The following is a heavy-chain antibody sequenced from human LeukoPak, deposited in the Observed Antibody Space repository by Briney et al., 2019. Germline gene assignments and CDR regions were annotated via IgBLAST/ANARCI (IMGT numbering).Heavy chain of an antibody. V-gene: IGHV4-39*07. CDR1: GGYISSRGDF. Sequence: SETLSLTCTLSGGYISSRGDFWGWIRQSPGKGLEWIGSIYYSGSTYLNPSLKSRATISVDTSKNQFSLKLSSVTAADTAVYYCARETGEDYYYYMDVWGKGTTVTVSS. J-gene: IGHJ6*03. CDR2: IYYSGST. D-gene: IGHD7-27*01. CDR3: ARETGEDYYYYMDV.